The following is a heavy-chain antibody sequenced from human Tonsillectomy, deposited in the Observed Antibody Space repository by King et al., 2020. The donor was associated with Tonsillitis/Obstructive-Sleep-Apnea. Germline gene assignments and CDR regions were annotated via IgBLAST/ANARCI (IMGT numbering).Heavy chain of an antibody. V-gene: IGHV7-4-1*02. D-gene: IGHD3-22*01. Sequence: VQLVQSGSELKKPGASVKVSCKASGYTFTDYAINWVRQAPGQGLEWMGWINTNTGNPTYAQGFTGRFVFSLDTSVSTAYLQISSLKAEDTAVYYCAVCGLYDTSSYYPDVFHMWGQGTMVTVSS. CDR1: GYTFTDYA. J-gene: IGHJ3*02. CDR3: AVCGLYDTSSYYPDVFHM. CDR2: INTNTGNP.